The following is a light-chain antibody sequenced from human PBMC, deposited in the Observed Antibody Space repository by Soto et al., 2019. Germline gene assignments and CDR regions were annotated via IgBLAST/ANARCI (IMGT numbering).Light chain of an antibody. J-gene: IGLJ1*01. V-gene: IGLV1-44*01. CDR2: SDY. CDR1: SSNIGTST. CDR3: QSYDSSLSGPYV. Sequence: QSALTQPPSASGTPGQRVTISCSGGSSNIGTSTVNWYQQLPGTAPKLLIYSDYQRPSGVPDRFSGSKSGTSASLAISGLQSEDEGDYYCQSYDSSLSGPYVFGTGTKVTVL.